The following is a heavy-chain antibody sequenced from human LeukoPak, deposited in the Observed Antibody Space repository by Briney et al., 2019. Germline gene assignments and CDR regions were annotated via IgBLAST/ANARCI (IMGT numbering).Heavy chain of an antibody. J-gene: IGHJ4*02. CDR2: IYPGDSDT. CDR1: GYSFTSYW. Sequence: GESLKIPCKGSGYSFTSYWIGWVRQMPGKGLEWMGIIYPGDSDTRYSPSFQGQVTVSADKSINTAYLQWSSLKASDTAMYYCARHSGSYRSPHDYWGQGTLVTVSS. V-gene: IGHV5-51*01. D-gene: IGHD1-26*01. CDR3: ARHSGSYRSPHDY.